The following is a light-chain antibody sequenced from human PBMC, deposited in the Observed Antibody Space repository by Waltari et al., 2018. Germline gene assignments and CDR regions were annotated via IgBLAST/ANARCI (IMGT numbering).Light chain of an antibody. CDR2: EVA. CDR3: RSYTSSNALV. Sequence: WYQQHPSTAPKRRIYEVASRPSGVSDRFLGSKSGNTAVLTIYDLQAEDEADYSCRSYTSSNALVCGGGTRLSVL. V-gene: IGLV2-14*01. J-gene: IGLJ2*01.